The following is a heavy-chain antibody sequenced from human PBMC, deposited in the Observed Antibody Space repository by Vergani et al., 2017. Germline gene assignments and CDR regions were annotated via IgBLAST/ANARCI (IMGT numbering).Heavy chain of an antibody. D-gene: IGHD3-22*01. CDR3: ATYDSSGYEDFEDY. CDR1: GFTFSSYG. Sequence: QVQLVESGGGMVQPGRSLRLSCAASGFTFSSYGMHWVRQAPGKGLEWVAVIWYDGSNKYYADSVKGRFTISRDNSKNTLYLQMNSLRAEDTAVYYCATYDSSGYEDFEDYWGQGTLVTVSS. V-gene: IGHV3-33*01. J-gene: IGHJ4*02. CDR2: IWYDGSNK.